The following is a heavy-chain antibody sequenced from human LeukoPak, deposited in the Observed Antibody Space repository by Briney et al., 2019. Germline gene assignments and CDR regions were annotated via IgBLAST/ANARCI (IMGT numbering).Heavy chain of an antibody. CDR3: AKGPYGPGAFDI. D-gene: IGHD3-10*01. CDR1: GFTFNSHT. V-gene: IGHV3-48*04. Sequence: GGSLRLSCAASGFTFNSHTMNWVRQAPGKGLEWVSYISSGSTIIHYADSVKGRFTISRDNSKNTLYLQMNSLRAEDTAVYYCAKGPYGPGAFDIWGQGTMVTVSS. CDR2: ISSGSTII. J-gene: IGHJ3*02.